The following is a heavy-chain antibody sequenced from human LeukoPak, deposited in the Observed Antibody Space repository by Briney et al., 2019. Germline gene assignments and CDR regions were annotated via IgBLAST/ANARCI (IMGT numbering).Heavy chain of an antibody. V-gene: IGHV4-59*01. Sequence: SETLSLTCTVSGGSISSYYWSWIRQPPGKGLEWIGYTYYSGSTNYNPSLKSRVTVSVDTSKNQFSLKLSSVTAADTAVYYCARGPERYSGGWYYFNYWGQGTPVTVSS. CDR2: TYYSGST. D-gene: IGHD6-19*01. CDR1: GGSISSYY. J-gene: IGHJ4*02. CDR3: ARGPERYSGGWYYFNY.